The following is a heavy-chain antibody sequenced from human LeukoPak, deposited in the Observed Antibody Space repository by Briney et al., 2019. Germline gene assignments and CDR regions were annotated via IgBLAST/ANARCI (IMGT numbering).Heavy chain of an antibody. Sequence: PGGSLILSCAASGFIFSNYAMSWVRQVPGRGLEWVSTISSRGDSTYVADSVKGRFTISRDNSKNSLYLQMNTVRAEDTAVYYCARSRIVVVTAIANWFDPWGQGTLVTVSS. D-gene: IGHD2-21*02. CDR1: GFIFSNYA. V-gene: IGHV3-23*01. CDR3: ARSRIVVVTAIANWFDP. J-gene: IGHJ5*02. CDR2: ISSRGDST.